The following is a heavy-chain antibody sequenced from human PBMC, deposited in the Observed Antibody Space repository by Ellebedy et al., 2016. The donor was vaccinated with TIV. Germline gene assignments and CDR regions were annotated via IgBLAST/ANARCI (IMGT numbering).Heavy chain of an antibody. CDR3: ARDAKPIVVVPAAEYYFDY. D-gene: IGHD2-2*01. Sequence: SETLSLTXTVSGGSISSYYWSWIRQPPGKGLEWIGYIYYSGSTNYNPSLKSRVTISVDTSKNQFSLKLSSVTAADTAVYYCARDAKPIVVVPAAEYYFDYWGQGTLVTVSS. CDR2: IYYSGST. J-gene: IGHJ4*02. V-gene: IGHV4-59*12. CDR1: GGSISSYY.